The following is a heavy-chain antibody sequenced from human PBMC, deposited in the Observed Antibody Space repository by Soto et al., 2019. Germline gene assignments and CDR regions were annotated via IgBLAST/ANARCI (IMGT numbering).Heavy chain of an antibody. D-gene: IGHD1-26*01. CDR3: ARARWELLGWFDP. CDR1: GFTFSSYE. CDR2: ISGSGHII. Sequence: GGSLRLSCVASGFTFSSYEMNWVRQPPGKGLEWVSYISGSGHIIYYADFIKGRFTISRDNAKNSLYLQMNSLRAEDTAVYYCARARWELLGWFDPWGQGTLVTVSS. V-gene: IGHV3-48*03. J-gene: IGHJ5*02.